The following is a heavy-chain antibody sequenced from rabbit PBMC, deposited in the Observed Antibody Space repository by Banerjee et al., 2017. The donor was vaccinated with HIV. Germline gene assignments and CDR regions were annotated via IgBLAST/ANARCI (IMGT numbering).Heavy chain of an antibody. D-gene: IGHD4-2*01. CDR2: IHTGSDST. CDR3: ATLGAGYGGTGYFNL. CDR1: GFDFSSYYM. V-gene: IGHV1S45*01. J-gene: IGHJ4*01. Sequence: QEQLVESGGGLVQPEGSLTLTCKASGFDFSSYYMSWVRQAPGKGLEWIACIHTGSDSTYYANWAKGRFTISETSSTTVTLQMTSLTAADTATYFCATLGAGYGGTGYFNLWGPGTLVTVS.